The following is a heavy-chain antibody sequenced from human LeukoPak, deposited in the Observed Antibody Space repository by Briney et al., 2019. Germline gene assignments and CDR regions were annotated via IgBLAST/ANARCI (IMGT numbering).Heavy chain of an antibody. D-gene: IGHD4-17*01. Sequence: SQTLSLTCTVSDDSISSGGYYWSWIRQPPGKGLEWIGYIYYSGSTYYNPSLKSRVTISVDTSKNQFSLKLSSVTAADTAVYYCARITVGHGDYPILNNWFDPWGQGTLVTVSS. CDR1: DDSISSGGYY. CDR2: IYYSGST. CDR3: ARITVGHGDYPILNNWFDP. J-gene: IGHJ5*02. V-gene: IGHV4-30-4*01.